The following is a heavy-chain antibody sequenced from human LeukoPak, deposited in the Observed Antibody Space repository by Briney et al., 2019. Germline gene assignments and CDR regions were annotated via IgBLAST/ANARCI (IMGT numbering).Heavy chain of an antibody. J-gene: IGHJ4*02. D-gene: IGHD6-19*01. V-gene: IGHV1-46*01. CDR1: GYTFTSYY. Sequence: ASVKDSFKASGYTFTSYYIHWVRQAPGQGLEWMGIINPSVGSTTYAQNFQGRATMTRYTSTSSVYMELSSLRSEDTAVYYCARDNTAVAGRVIDYWGQGTLVTVSS. CDR3: ARDNTAVAGRVIDY. CDR2: INPSVGST.